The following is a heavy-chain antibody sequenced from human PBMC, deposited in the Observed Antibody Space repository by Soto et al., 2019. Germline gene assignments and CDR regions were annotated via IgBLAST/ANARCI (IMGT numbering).Heavy chain of an antibody. D-gene: IGHD6-13*01. J-gene: IGHJ4*02. V-gene: IGHV5-51*01. CDR2: IYPGDSET. CDR1: GYTFSNFW. CDR3: ARSPRSSPYFDY. Sequence: RESLKISCQCSGYTFSNFWIAWVRQLPGKGLEYMGIIYPGDSETRYSPSFHGKVTISADRSIGTAYLQWSSLEASDSAFYFCARSPRSSPYFDYWGQGALVTVSS.